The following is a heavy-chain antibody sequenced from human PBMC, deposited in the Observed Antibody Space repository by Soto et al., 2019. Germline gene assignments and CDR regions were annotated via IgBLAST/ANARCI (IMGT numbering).Heavy chain of an antibody. CDR1: GDTFKNCV. CDR3: APELGFGKLSVV. V-gene: IGHV1-69*01. D-gene: IGHD3-10*01. Sequence: QVQVVQSGVEVRRPGSSVKVSCKASGDTFKNCVISWVRQAPGQGLEWMGGIIPLCGTTDFAQRFQGRLTITTDESTTTAYMELSRLRSEDTATYSCAPELGFGKLSVVWGQGTTVIVSS. CDR2: IIPLCGTT. J-gene: IGHJ6*02.